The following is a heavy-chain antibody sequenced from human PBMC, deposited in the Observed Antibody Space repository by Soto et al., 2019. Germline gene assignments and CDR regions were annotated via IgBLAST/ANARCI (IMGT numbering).Heavy chain of an antibody. CDR2: ISYDGSNK. CDR1: GFTFSSYG. Sequence: QVQLVESGGGVVQPGRSLRLSCAASGFTFSSYGMHWVRQAPGKGLEWVAVISYDGSNKYYADYVKGRFTISRDNSKNTLYLQMNSLRAEDTAVYYCAKDWVRAAPRDYYGMDVWGKGSTVTVSS. J-gene: IGHJ6*04. CDR3: AKDWVRAAPRDYYGMDV. D-gene: IGHD3-10*01. V-gene: IGHV3-30*18.